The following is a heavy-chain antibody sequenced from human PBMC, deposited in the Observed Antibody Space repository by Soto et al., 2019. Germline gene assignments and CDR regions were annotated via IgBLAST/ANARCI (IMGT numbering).Heavy chain of an antibody. CDR3: ASNIAARPGWLDP. V-gene: IGHV4-30-4*01. J-gene: IGHJ5*02. CDR2: IYYSGST. CDR1: GGSISSGDYY. D-gene: IGHD6-6*01. Sequence: SETLSLTCTVSGGSISSGDYYWSWIRQPPGKGLEWIGYIYYSGSTYYNPSLKSRVTISVDTSKNQFSLKLSSVTAADTAVYYCASNIAARPGWLDPWGQGTLVTVSS.